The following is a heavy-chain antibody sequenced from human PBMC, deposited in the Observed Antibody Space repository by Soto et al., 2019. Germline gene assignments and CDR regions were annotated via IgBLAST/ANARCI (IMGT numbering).Heavy chain of an antibody. V-gene: IGHV1-18*01. Sequence: VQLVQSGAEVKKPGASVKVSCKASGYTFTSYGISWVRQAPGQGLEWMGWISAYNGNTNYAQKLQGRVTMTTDTSTSTAYMELRSLRSDDTAVYYCARDQYYYGSGSYYNVPPFDYWGQGTLVTVSS. CDR3: ARDQYYYGSGSYYNVPPFDY. D-gene: IGHD3-10*01. CDR1: GYTFTSYG. J-gene: IGHJ4*02. CDR2: ISAYNGNT.